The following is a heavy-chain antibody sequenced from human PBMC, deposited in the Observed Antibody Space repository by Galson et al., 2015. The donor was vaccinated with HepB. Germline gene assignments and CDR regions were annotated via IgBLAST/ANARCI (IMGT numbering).Heavy chain of an antibody. Sequence: QSGAEVKKPGESLKISCKGSGYSFTSYWIGWVRQMPGKGLEWMGIINPGDSDTIYSPSFQGQVTISVDKSITTAYLQWSSLKASDTAMYYCARGNYNDYVSLGSQFDYWGQGTLVTVSS. CDR2: INPGDSDT. CDR3: ARGNYNDYVSLGSQFDY. CDR1: GYSFTSYW. V-gene: IGHV5-51*01. D-gene: IGHD4-11*01. J-gene: IGHJ4*02.